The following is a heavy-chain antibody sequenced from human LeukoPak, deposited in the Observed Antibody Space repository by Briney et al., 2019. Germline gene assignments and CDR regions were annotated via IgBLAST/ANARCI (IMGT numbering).Heavy chain of an antibody. V-gene: IGHV4-31*03. CDR1: GGSISSGGYY. J-gene: IGHJ4*02. D-gene: IGHD2-2*02. Sequence: PSETLSLTCTVSGGSISSGGYYWSWIRQHPGKGLEWIGYIYYSGSTYYNPSLKSRVTISVDTSKNQFSLKLSSVTAADTAVCYCARGLPDIVVVPAAIRGYYFDYWGQGTLVTVSS. CDR2: IYYSGST. CDR3: ARGLPDIVVVPAAIRGYYFDY.